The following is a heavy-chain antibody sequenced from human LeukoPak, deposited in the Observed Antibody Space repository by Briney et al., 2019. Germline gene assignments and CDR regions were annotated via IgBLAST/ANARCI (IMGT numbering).Heavy chain of an antibody. CDR1: GFTFDDYA. CDR3: AKSWSGYYSYYFDY. D-gene: IGHD3-3*01. J-gene: IGHJ4*02. Sequence: GRSLRLSCAASGFTFDDYAMHWVRQAPGKGLEWVSGISWNSGSIGYADSVKGRFTISRDNAKNSLYLQMNSLRAEDTALYYRAKSWSGYYSYYFDYWGQGTLVTVSS. CDR2: ISWNSGSI. V-gene: IGHV3-9*01.